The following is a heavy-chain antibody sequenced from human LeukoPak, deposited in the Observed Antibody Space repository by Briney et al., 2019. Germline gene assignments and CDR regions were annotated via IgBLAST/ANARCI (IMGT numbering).Heavy chain of an antibody. D-gene: IGHD3-16*02. J-gene: IGHJ3*02. V-gene: IGHV1-24*01. CDR1: GYTLTELS. CDR3: ATATYYDYVWGSYQTRIGAFDI. Sequence: GASVKVSCKVSGYTLTELSMHWVRQAPGKGLGWMGGFDPEDGETIYAQKFQGRVTMTEDTSTDTAYMELSSLRSEDTAVHYCATATYYDYVWGSYQTRIGAFDIWGQGTMATVSS. CDR2: FDPEDGET.